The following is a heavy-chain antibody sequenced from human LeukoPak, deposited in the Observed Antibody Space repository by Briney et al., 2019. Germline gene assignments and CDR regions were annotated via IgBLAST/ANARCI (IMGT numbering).Heavy chain of an antibody. CDR2: INHSGST. J-gene: IGHJ6*03. D-gene: IGHD3-22*01. V-gene: IGHV4-34*01. Sequence: SETLSLTCAVYGGSFSGYYWSWIRQPPGKGLEWIGEINHSGSTNYNPSLKSRVTISVDTSKNQFSLKLSSVTAADTAVYYCAKINFHYDGSGDYYYYMDVWGKGTTVTVSS. CDR3: AKINFHYDGSGDYYYYMDV. CDR1: GGSFSGYY.